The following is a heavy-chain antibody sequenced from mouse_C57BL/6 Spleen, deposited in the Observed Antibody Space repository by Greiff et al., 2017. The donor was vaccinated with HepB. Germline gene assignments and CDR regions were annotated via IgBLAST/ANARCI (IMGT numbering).Heavy chain of an antibody. J-gene: IGHJ2*01. Sequence: DVKLQESGPGLVKPSQSLSLTCSVTGYSITSGYYWNWIRQFPGNKLEWMGYISYDGSNNYNPSLKNRISITRDTSKNQFFLKLNSVTTEDTATYYCARDNGDYFDYWGQGTTLTVSS. D-gene: IGHD2-13*01. CDR1: GYSITSGYY. CDR3: ARDNGDYFDY. CDR2: ISYDGSN. V-gene: IGHV3-6*01.